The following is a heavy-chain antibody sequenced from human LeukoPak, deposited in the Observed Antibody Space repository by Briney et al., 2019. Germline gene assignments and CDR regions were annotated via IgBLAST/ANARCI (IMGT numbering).Heavy chain of an antibody. CDR1: GFTLSSYA. J-gene: IGHJ6*03. Sequence: GGSLRLSCAASGFTLSSYAMSWVRQAPGKGLEWVSSISASGGSTNYADSVKGRFTISRDNSKNTVYLQMNSLRAEDTAVYYCAKVMRGSERLTMVRGVIIKTAGLYYMDVWGKGTTVTVSS. CDR3: AKVMRGSERLTMVRGVIIKTAGLYYMDV. V-gene: IGHV3-23*01. CDR2: ISASGGST. D-gene: IGHD3-10*01.